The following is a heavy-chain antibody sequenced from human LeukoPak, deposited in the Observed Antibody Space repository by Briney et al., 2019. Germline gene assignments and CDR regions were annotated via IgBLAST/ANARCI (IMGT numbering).Heavy chain of an antibody. CDR3: ARAGSSYYYDSIGYFDL. Sequence: PSETLSLTCAVYGGSFSGYYWSWIRQPPGKGLEWIGEINHSGSTNYNPSLKSRVTISVDTSKNQFSLKLSSVTAADTAVYHCARAGSSYYYDSIGYFDLWGRGTLVTVSS. CDR2: INHSGST. CDR1: GGSFSGYY. D-gene: IGHD3-22*01. V-gene: IGHV4-34*01. J-gene: IGHJ2*01.